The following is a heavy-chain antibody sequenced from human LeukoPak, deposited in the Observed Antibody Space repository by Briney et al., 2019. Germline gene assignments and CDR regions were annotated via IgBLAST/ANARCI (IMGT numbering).Heavy chain of an antibody. V-gene: IGHV3-23*01. Sequence: PGGSLRLSCAASGFTFSSYAMSWVRQAPGKGLEWVSAISGSGGSTYYADSVKGRFTISRDNSKNTLYLQMNSLRAEDTAVYYCATYSSGFYYMDVWGKGTTVTVSS. J-gene: IGHJ6*03. CDR3: ATYSSGFYYMDV. CDR1: GFTFSSYA. CDR2: ISGSGGST. D-gene: IGHD6-19*01.